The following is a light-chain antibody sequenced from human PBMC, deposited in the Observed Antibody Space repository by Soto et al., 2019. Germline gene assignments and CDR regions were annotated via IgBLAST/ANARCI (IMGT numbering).Light chain of an antibody. CDR2: EVN. Sequence: QSALTQPPSASGSPGQSVTISCTGTSSDVGGYKYVSWYQQHPGKAPKLMIFEVNKRPSGVPDRFSGSKSGNTASLTVSGLQAEEEADYYCSSYAGINNLGVFGTGTKSPS. CDR3: SSYAGINNLGV. J-gene: IGLJ1*01. V-gene: IGLV2-8*01. CDR1: SSDVGGYKY.